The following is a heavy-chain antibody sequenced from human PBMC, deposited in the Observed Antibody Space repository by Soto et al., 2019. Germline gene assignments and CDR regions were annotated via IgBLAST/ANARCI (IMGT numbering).Heavy chain of an antibody. CDR1: GGSISSYY. V-gene: IGHV4-59*01. Sequence: QVQLQESGPGLVKPSETLSLTCTVSGGSISSYYWSWIRQPPGKGLEWIGYIYYSGSTNYNPSLQRRVTISVDTSKSQSSLKLSSVTAADTAVYYCARVGRFGELFYWGQGTLVTVSS. J-gene: IGHJ4*02. CDR3: ARVGRFGELFY. D-gene: IGHD3-10*01. CDR2: IYYSGST.